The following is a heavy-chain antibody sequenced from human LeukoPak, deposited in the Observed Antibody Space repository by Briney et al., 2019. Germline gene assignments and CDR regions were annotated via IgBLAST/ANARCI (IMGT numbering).Heavy chain of an antibody. J-gene: IGHJ4*02. V-gene: IGHV3-23*01. CDR1: GFTFSTYG. Sequence: PGGSLKLSCAATGFTFSTYGMTWVRQAPGKGLEWVSGIGGSGDSTYYADSVKGRFTISRDNSKNTLYLQMNSLKTEDTAVYYCTTGGYYDSSGYYYGGYFDYWGQGTLVTVSS. CDR2: IGGSGDST. CDR3: TTGGYYDSSGYYYGGYFDY. D-gene: IGHD3-22*01.